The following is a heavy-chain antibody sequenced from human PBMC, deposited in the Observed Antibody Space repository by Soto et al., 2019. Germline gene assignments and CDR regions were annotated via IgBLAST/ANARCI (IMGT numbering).Heavy chain of an antibody. CDR2: IIPIFGTA. CDR1: GGTFSSYA. Sequence: QVQLVQSGAEVKKPGSSVKVSCKASGGTFSSYAISWVRQAPGQGLEWMGGIIPIFGTANYAQKFQGRVTVTADESTSPAYMELSSLRSDATAVCYCPRDCVRDGYYYWGQGTLVTVSS. V-gene: IGHV1-69*12. CDR3: PRDCVRDGYYY. J-gene: IGHJ4*02. D-gene: IGHD2-21*01.